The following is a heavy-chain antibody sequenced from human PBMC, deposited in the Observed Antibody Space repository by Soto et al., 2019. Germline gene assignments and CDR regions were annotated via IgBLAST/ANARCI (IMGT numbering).Heavy chain of an antibody. J-gene: IGHJ4*02. Sequence: ASVKVSCKVSGYTLTELSMHWVRQAPGKGLEWMGGFDPEDGETIYAQKFQGRVTMTEDTSTDTAYMELSSLRSEDTAVYYCATVLRQLDQYHFDYWGQGTLVTVSS. CDR1: GYTLTELS. CDR2: FDPEDGET. D-gene: IGHD6-13*01. V-gene: IGHV1-24*01. CDR3: ATVLRQLDQYHFDY.